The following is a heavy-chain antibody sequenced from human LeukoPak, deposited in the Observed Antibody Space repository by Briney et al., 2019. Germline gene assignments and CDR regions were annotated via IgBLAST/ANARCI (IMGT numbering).Heavy chain of an antibody. V-gene: IGHV3-64*01. J-gene: IGHJ6*02. D-gene: IGHD1/OR15-1a*01. CDR2: ISSHGGST. CDR3: ARANSIIPDYYYGMDV. Sequence: PGGSLRLSCAASGFTFSSYAMPWVRQAPVKGLEYVSGISSHGGSTYYANFVKGRFTISRDNSKNTLYLQMGSLRTEDMVVYYCARANSIIPDYYYGMDVWGQGTMVTVSS. CDR1: GFTFSSYA.